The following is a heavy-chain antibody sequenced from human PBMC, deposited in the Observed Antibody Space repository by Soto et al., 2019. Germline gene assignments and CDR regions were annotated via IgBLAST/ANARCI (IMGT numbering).Heavy chain of an antibody. CDR3: ARAAPVTAYFDF. CDR1: GGSISSGGYS. D-gene: IGHD2-21*02. Sequence: QLQLQESGSGLVKPSQTLSLTCAVSGGSISSGGYSWSWIRQPPGKGLEWIGYIYHSGSTYYNPSLKSRVTISVDRSNNQLSLKLSSVTAADTAVYYCARAAPVTAYFDFWGQGTLVTVSS. V-gene: IGHV4-30-2*01. J-gene: IGHJ4*02. CDR2: IYHSGST.